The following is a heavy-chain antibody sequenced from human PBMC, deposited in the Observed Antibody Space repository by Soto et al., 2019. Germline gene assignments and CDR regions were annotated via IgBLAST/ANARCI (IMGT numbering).Heavy chain of an antibody. V-gene: IGHV3-23*01. CDR3: AKNPRGRQWLYLGAFDI. CDR1: GFTFSSYA. CDR2: ISGSGGST. Sequence: GGSLRLSCAASGFTFSSYAMSWVRQAPGKGLEWVSAISGSGGSTYYADSVKGRFTISRDNSKNTLYLQMNSLRAEDTAVYYCAKNPRGRQWLYLGAFDIWGQGTMVTVSS. D-gene: IGHD6-19*01. J-gene: IGHJ3*02.